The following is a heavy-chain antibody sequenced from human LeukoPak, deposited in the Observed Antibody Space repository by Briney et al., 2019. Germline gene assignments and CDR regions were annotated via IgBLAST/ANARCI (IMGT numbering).Heavy chain of an antibody. CDR3: AKDPRIHHAGATAPP. CDR2: IKSKGDDGTT. J-gene: IGHJ5*02. CDR1: GFIFSNAW. V-gene: IGHV3-15*01. D-gene: IGHD1-14*01. Sequence: PGGSLRLSCAASGFIFSNAWMSWVRQAPRKGLEWVGRIKSKGDDGTTDYAAPVKGRFTISRDDSKNTLYLQMNSLRAEDTAIYYCAKDPRIHHAGATAPPWGQGTLVTVSS.